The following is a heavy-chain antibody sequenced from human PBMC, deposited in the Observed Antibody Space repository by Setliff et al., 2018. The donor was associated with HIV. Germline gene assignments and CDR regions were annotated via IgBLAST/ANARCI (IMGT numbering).Heavy chain of an antibody. J-gene: IGHJ4*02. CDR3: AIAVSGTFDH. CDR2: IDFEDGEK. D-gene: IGHD6-19*01. V-gene: IGHV1-24*01. Sequence: ASVKVSCKVSGYTLNEVSMNWVRQAPGKGLEWMGGIDFEDGEKLYAQRFLGRLTMTEDTFTDTAYMDLDSLRSEDTAVYYCAIAVSGTFDHWGQGTLVTVSS. CDR1: GYTLNEVS.